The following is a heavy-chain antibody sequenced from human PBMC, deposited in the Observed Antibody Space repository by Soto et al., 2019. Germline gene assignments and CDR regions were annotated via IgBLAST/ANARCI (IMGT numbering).Heavy chain of an antibody. D-gene: IGHD6-13*01. Sequence: TLSLTFTVSGDSITTSSYYWSWIRQHPGKGLEWIGYSNYSANAPYNPSLKSRLTISVDTSKNQFTMMLSSLTAADTAVYFCARARVPYSSTWYRYDYYGMDIWGQGTTVTVSS. CDR2: SNYSANA. V-gene: IGHV4-31*03. CDR1: GDSITTSSYY. J-gene: IGHJ6*02. CDR3: ARARVPYSSTWYRYDYYGMDI.